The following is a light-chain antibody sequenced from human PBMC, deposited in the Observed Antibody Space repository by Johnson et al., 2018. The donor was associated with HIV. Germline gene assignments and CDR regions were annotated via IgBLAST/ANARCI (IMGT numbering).Light chain of an antibody. CDR1: SSNIGNND. CDR2: ENN. Sequence: QSVLTQPPSVSAAPGQKVTISCSGSSSNIGNNDVSWYQQLPGTAPKLLIYENNKRPSGIPDRFSASESGTSATLGITGLQTGDEADYYCGAWDSSLSAHYVFGTGTKVTVL. J-gene: IGLJ1*01. V-gene: IGLV1-51*01. CDR3: GAWDSSLSAHYV.